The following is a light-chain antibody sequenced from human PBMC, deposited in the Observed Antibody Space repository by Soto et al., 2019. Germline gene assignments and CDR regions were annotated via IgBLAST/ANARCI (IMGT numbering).Light chain of an antibody. CDR3: QQYGSSRIT. J-gene: IGKJ3*01. CDR2: GAS. Sequence: EIVLTQSPGTLSLSRGERATLSCRASQSVSSSYLAWYQQKPGQAPRLLIYGASSRATGIPDRFSGSGSGTDFTLTISRLEPEDFAVYYCQQYGSSRITFGPGTKVDIK. CDR1: QSVSSSY. V-gene: IGKV3-20*01.